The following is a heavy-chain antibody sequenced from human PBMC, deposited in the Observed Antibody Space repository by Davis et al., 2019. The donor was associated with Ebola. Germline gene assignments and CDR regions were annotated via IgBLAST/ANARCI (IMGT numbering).Heavy chain of an antibody. D-gene: IGHD2-2*01. CDR3: ARGRYQLDWFDP. Sequence: SETLSLTCAVSGGSISSGGYSWSWIRQPPGKGLEWIGYIYHSGSTYYNPSLKSRVTISVDRSKNQFSLKLSSVTAADTAVYYCARGRYQLDWFDPWGQGTPVTVSP. CDR2: IYHSGST. V-gene: IGHV4-30-2*01. CDR1: GGSISSGGYS. J-gene: IGHJ5*02.